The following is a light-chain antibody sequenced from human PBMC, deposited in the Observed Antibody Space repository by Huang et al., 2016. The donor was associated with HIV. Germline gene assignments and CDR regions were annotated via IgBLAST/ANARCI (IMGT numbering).Light chain of an antibody. CDR2: GAS. Sequence: EIVMTQSPAIVSVSRGERVTSSCRASQSIGKKLAWYQLKPGQTPRLLIFGASTTVSGIPVRFSGSGSGTEFTLTISSLQSEDFAVYFCQQYNSWPLLTFGGGTKVESK. CDR1: QSIGKK. J-gene: IGKJ4*01. CDR3: QQYNSWPLLT. V-gene: IGKV3-15*01.